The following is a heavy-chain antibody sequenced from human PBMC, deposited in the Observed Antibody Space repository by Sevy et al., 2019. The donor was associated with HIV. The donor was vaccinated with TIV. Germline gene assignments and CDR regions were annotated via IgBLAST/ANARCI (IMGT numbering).Heavy chain of an antibody. Sequence: GGSLRLSCAASGFAFHEYSMSWIRQAPGKGLEGVATLSFGCGKINYADSVKGRFTISRENSKNSFYLQMDNLRVEDTALYYCAREGCSRPHDYWGQGTRVTVSS. V-gene: IGHV3-23*01. CDR3: AREGCSRPHDY. CDR2: LSFGCGKI. D-gene: IGHD2-8*01. CDR1: GFAFHEYS. J-gene: IGHJ4*02.